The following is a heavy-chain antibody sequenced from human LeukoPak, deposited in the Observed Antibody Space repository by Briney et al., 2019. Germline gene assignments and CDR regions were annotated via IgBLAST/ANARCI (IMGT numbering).Heavy chain of an antibody. V-gene: IGHV3-23*01. J-gene: IGHJ4*02. D-gene: IGHD7-27*01. CDR1: GFTFSTYA. CDR3: AAASVGTLDY. CDR2: INSGGGDT. Sequence: PGGPLRLSCAASGFTFSTYAMNWVRQAPGRGLEWVSTINSGGGDTYYADSVKGRFTISGDNSKNTLDLQMNSLRAEDTAVYYCAAASVGTLDYWGQGTLVTVSS.